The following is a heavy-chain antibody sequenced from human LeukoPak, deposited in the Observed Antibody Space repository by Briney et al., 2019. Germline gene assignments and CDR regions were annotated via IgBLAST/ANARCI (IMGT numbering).Heavy chain of an antibody. V-gene: IGHV3-30-3*01. CDR1: GFTFSSYA. J-gene: IGHJ6*02. D-gene: IGHD5-12*01. CDR3: ARDLLHIVATEDYYGMDV. CDR2: ISYDGSNK. Sequence: QTGGSLRLSCAASGFTFSSYAMHWVRQAPGKGLEWVAVISYDGSNKYYADSVKGRFTISRDNSKNTLYLQMNSLRAEDTAVYYCARDLLHIVATEDYYGMDVWGQGTTVTVSS.